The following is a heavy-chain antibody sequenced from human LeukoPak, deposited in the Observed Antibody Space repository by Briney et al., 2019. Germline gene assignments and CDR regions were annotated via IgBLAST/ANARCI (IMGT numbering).Heavy chain of an antibody. CDR2: TIPIFGTA. J-gene: IGHJ5*02. CDR3: ARARRIAARPDWFDP. D-gene: IGHD6-6*01. V-gene: IGHV1-69*05. Sequence: ASVKVSCKASGGTFSSYAISWVRQAPGQGLEWMGGTIPIFGTANYAQKFQGRVTITTDESTSTAYMELSSLRSEDTAVYYCARARRIAARPDWFDPWGQGTLVTVSS. CDR1: GGTFSSYA.